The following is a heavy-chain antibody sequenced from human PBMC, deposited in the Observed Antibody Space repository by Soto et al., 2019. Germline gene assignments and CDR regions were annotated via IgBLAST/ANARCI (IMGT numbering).Heavy chain of an antibody. CDR1: GFSFSSYG. J-gene: IGHJ4*02. CDR2: INISNGNT. D-gene: IGHD4-17*01. CDR3: ARDTDLTLVTTLDY. Sequence: QVRLVESGGGVVQPGRSLRLSCAASGFSFSSYGMHWVRQAPGQRLECMGWINISNGNTEYSQNFQGRVTMTRDTSASTAYMELSSLRSEDTAVYYCARDTDLTLVTTLDYWGQGTPVTVSS. V-gene: IGHV1-3*04.